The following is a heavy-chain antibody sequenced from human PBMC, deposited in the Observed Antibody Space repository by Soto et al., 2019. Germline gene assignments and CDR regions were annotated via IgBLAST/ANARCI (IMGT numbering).Heavy chain of an antibody. D-gene: IGHD2-2*01. V-gene: IGHV1-46*03. CDR3: ARISQDIVVVPAAEITYNWFDP. CDR2: INPSGGST. Sequence: GASVKVSRKASVYTFTSYHMHWVRQAPGQRLEWMGIINPSGGSTSYAQKFQGRVTMTRDTSTSTVYMELSSLRSEDTAVYYCARISQDIVVVPAAEITYNWFDPWGQGTPVTVSS. J-gene: IGHJ5*02. CDR1: VYTFTSYH.